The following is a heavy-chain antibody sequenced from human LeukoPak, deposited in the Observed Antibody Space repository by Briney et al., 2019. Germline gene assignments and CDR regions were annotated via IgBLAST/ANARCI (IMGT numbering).Heavy chain of an antibody. CDR2: IGSSTSPI. Sequence: GGSLRLSCAASGFTFSRYNMNWVRQAPGNGLEWVSYIGSSTSPIYYADSVKGRFTISRDNAKNSLYLQMNSLRDEDTAVYYCARDYYPSGSYPFDYWGQGTLVTVSS. J-gene: IGHJ4*02. CDR3: ARDYYPSGSYPFDY. CDR1: GFTFSRYN. D-gene: IGHD3-10*01. V-gene: IGHV3-48*02.